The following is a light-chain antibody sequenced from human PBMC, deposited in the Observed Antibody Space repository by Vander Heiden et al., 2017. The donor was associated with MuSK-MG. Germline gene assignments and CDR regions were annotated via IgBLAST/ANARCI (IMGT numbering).Light chain of an antibody. Sequence: ELVLTQSPATLSLSPGERATLSCRASQSVSSYLAWYQQKPGQPPRLLIYDASNRATGIPARFSGSGSGTDFTLTISSLEPEDFAVYYCRQRGNCPFSFGGGSKVEIK. J-gene: IGKJ4*01. V-gene: IGKV3-11*01. CDR2: DAS. CDR1: QSVSSY. CDR3: RQRGNCPFS.